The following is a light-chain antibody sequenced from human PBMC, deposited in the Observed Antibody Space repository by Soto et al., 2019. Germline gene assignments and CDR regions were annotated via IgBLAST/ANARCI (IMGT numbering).Light chain of an antibody. V-gene: IGKV1-12*01. Sequence: DIQMTQAPSSVSSSVGDLVTITCRASQGISSWLAWYQHKPGKAPKLLIYAASSLQSGVPSRFSGSGSGTDFTLTISSLQPEDFATYYCQQANSFPYTVGQGTKVEIK. J-gene: IGKJ2*01. CDR2: AAS. CDR3: QQANSFPYT. CDR1: QGISSW.